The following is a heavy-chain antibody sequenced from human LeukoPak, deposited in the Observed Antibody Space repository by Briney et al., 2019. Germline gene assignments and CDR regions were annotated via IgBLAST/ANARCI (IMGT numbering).Heavy chain of an antibody. D-gene: IGHD3-22*01. Sequence: GGSLRLSCAASGFTFSNYAMSWVRQAPGKGLEWVSAISGSGDSTYYADSVKGRFTISRDNAKKSLYLQMNSLRAEDTAVYYCVRGPSSYYDSSGSFYWGQGTLVTVSS. CDR3: VRGPSSYYDSSGSFY. V-gene: IGHV3-23*01. CDR1: GFTFSNYA. J-gene: IGHJ4*02. CDR2: ISGSGDST.